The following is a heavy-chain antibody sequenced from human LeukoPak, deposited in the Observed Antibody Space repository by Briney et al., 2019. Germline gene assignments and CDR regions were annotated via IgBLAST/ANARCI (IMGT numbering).Heavy chain of an antibody. CDR2: LFSTGSA. CDR1: GASLTRPTYY. CDR3: ARFKSGGFSYFDS. J-gene: IGHJ4*02. D-gene: IGHD3-3*01. Sequence: PSETLSLTCSVSGASLTRPTYYQWSWIRQPPGKGLELIGSLFSTGSATLNPSLKSRVTMSSDTSKSQFSLKLSSVTAEDSAVYYCARFKSGGFSYFDSWGQGTLVAVSS. V-gene: IGHV4-61*01.